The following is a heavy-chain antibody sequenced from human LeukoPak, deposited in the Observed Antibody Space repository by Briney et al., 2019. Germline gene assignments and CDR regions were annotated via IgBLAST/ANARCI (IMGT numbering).Heavy chain of an antibody. Sequence: GGSLRLSCAASGFTFSSYAMSWVRQAPGKGLEWVSAISGSGGSTYYADSVKGRSTISRDNSKNTLYLQMNSLRAEDTAVYYCARELSGYSSSWYRGPPYDAFDIWGQGTMVTVSS. J-gene: IGHJ3*02. D-gene: IGHD6-13*01. CDR1: GFTFSSYA. CDR3: ARELSGYSSSWYRGPPYDAFDI. CDR2: ISGSGGST. V-gene: IGHV3-23*01.